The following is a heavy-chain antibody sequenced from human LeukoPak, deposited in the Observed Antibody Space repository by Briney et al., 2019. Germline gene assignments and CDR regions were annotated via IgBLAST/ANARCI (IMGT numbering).Heavy chain of an antibody. V-gene: IGHV3-33*01. J-gene: IGHJ4*02. CDR3: ARDSEVVVMFPLDY. CDR2: IWYDGSNK. Sequence: PGRSLRLSCAASGFTFSSYGMHWVRQARGKGLVWVAVIWYDGSNKYYADSVKGRFTISRDNSKNTLYLQMNSLRAEDTAVYYCARDSEVVVMFPLDYWGQGTLVTVSS. D-gene: IGHD3-22*01. CDR1: GFTFSSYG.